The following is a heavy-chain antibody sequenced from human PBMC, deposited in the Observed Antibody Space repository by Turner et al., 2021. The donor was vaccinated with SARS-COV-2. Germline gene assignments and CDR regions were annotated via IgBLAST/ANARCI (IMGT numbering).Heavy chain of an antibody. CDR2: ISGSGGST. D-gene: IGHD4-4*01. CDR1: GFTFSNYA. J-gene: IGHJ6*02. V-gene: IGHV3-23*01. CDR3: AKDPVEMATVSGGMDV. Sequence: EQGGAFPHSGGSLRPSCAASGFTFSNYAMSWVRQAPGKGLEWVSEISGSGGSTYNADSVKGRFTISRDNSKNMLYLQMNSLRAEDTAVYYCAKDPVEMATVSGGMDVWGQGTTVTVSS.